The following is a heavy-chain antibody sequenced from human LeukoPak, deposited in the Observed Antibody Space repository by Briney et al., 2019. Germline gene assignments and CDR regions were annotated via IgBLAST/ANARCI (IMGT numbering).Heavy chain of an antibody. CDR3: ARTVYGGNSGLAFDY. CDR1: GGSISSGSYY. V-gene: IGHV4-61*02. CDR2: IYTSGST. Sequence: SETLSLTCTVSGGSISSGSYYWSWIRQPAGKGLEWIGRIYTSGSTNYNPSLKSRVTISVDTSKNQFSLKLSSVTAADTAVYYCARTVYGGNSGLAFDYWGQGTLVTVSS. D-gene: IGHD4-23*01. J-gene: IGHJ4*02.